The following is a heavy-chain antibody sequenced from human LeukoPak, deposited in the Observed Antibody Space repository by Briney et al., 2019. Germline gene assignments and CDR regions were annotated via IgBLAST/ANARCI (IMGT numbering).Heavy chain of an antibody. J-gene: IGHJ4*02. D-gene: IGHD3-22*01. CDR2: IYTSGGT. V-gene: IGHV4-61*09. CDR1: GSSISSGTYC. Sequence: SETPSLTCILAGSSISSGTYCWSWIRQPAGKGLEWIGHIYTSGGTNYNPSLKSRVTISVDTSKNQFSLKLNSVTAADTAVYYCAREVYDSSGYTSGFDYWGQGTLVTVSS. CDR3: AREVYDSSGYTSGFDY.